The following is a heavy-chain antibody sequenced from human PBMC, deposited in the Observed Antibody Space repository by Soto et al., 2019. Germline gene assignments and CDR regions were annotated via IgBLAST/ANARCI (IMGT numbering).Heavy chain of an antibody. J-gene: IGHJ4*02. D-gene: IGHD2-21*02. CDR3: ARETEGGAPDDY. Sequence: SETLSLTCTVSGDSISSGDHYWSWIRQAPGKGLEWIGYIYYSGSTYYNPSLESRVTISVDTSKNQFSLKLTSVTAADTALYYCARETEGGAPDDYWGQGTLVTVSS. CDR2: IYYSGST. CDR1: GDSISSGDHY. V-gene: IGHV4-30-4*01.